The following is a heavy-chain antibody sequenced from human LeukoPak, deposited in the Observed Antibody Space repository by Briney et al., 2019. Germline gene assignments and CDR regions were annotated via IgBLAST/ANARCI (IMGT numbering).Heavy chain of an antibody. CDR3: ARDGGFIGLDY. V-gene: IGHV4-30-2*01. CDR2: IYHSGST. CDR1: GGSISSGGYY. J-gene: IGHJ4*02. Sequence: KPSETLSLTCTVSGGSISSGGYYWSWIRQPPGKGLEWIGYIYHSGSTYYNPSLKSRVTISVDRSKNQFSLKLSSVTAADTAVYYCARDGGFIGLDYWGQGTLVTVSS. D-gene: IGHD4-23*01.